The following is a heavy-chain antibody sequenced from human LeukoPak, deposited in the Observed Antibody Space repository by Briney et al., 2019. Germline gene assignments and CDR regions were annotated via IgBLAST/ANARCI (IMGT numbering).Heavy chain of an antibody. CDR1: DGSIGNFY. CDR2: TLYGGRT. Sequence: SETLSLTCTVSDGSIGNFYWNWFRQPPGKRLEWIGHTLYGGRTDYNPSLESRVTISVDTSKSQFSLNLRSVTTTDTAVYYCARWGHFDASGYFVVDYWGQGALVTVSS. D-gene: IGHD3-22*01. V-gene: IGHV4-59*01. CDR3: ARWGHFDASGYFVVDY. J-gene: IGHJ4*02.